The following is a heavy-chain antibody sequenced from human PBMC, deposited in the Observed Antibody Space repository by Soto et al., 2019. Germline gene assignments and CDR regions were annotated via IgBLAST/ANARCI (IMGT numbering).Heavy chain of an antibody. D-gene: IGHD3-3*01. Sequence: QVQLVESGGRVVQSGGSLRLSCAASGFMFSRYAIHWVRQAPGKGLEWVAVISKDGSVKYYIDSVRGRFTISGDKSKNTVYLEMNNMRDDDTAVFYCVRSRSGAVPDSFGYWGQGTLVTVSS. V-gene: IGHV3-30-3*01. CDR3: VRSRSGAVPDSFGY. CDR1: GFMFSRYA. CDR2: ISKDGSVK. J-gene: IGHJ4*02.